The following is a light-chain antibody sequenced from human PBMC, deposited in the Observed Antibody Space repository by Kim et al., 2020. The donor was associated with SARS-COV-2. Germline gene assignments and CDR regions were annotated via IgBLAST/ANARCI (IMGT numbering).Light chain of an antibody. V-gene: IGKV3-11*01. CDR3: QQRLNLPMYT. Sequence: LSPGERTTLPWKARESVRRYFSLYQQEPGQAPRPLHYYDSNSAPGSPTRVNGKGSGASFTLSISSVEAGGFGVSYCQQRLNLPMYTFGQGTKGEI. CDR2: YDS. CDR1: ESVRRY. J-gene: IGKJ2*01.